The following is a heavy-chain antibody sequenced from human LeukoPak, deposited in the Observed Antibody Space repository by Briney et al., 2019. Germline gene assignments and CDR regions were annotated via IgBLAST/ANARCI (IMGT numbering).Heavy chain of an antibody. V-gene: IGHV4-34*01. J-gene: IGHJ3*02. Sequence: SETLSLXCAVYGGSFSGYYWSWIRQPPGKGLEWIGEINHSGSTNYNPSLKSRVTISVDTSKNQFSLKLSSVPAADTAVYYCARDRGGSASHGFDAFDIWGQGTMVTVSS. CDR3: ARDRGGSASHGFDAFDI. CDR1: GGSFSGYY. D-gene: IGHD3-10*01. CDR2: INHSGST.